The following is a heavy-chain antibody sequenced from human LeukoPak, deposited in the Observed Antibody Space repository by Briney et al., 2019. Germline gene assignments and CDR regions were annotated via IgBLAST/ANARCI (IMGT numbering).Heavy chain of an antibody. J-gene: IGHJ4*02. D-gene: IGHD1-26*01. CDR2: INSGSGDT. CDR3: VRERRATADY. Sequence: GASVKVSCQASGYSFTDYDMHWVRQAPRQELEWIGWINSGSGDTNYAQKFQGRVTVTRDTSSSTTYMEVSNLRSDDTAVYHCVRERRATADYWGQGTLVTVSS. CDR1: GYSFTDYD. V-gene: IGHV1-2*02.